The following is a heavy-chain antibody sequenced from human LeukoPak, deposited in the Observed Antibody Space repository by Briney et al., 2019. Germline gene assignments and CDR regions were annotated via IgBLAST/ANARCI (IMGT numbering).Heavy chain of an antibody. CDR2: INPNSGGT. V-gene: IGHV1-2*02. D-gene: IGHD3-10*01. CDR3: ARARNYYYGSGSYIY. CDR1: GYTFTGYY. Sequence: GASVKVSCKASGYTFTGYYMHWARQAPGQGLEWMGWINPNSGGTNYAQKFQGRVTMTRDTSISTAYMELSRLRSDDTAVYYCARARNYYYGSGSYIYWGQGTLVTVSS. J-gene: IGHJ4*02.